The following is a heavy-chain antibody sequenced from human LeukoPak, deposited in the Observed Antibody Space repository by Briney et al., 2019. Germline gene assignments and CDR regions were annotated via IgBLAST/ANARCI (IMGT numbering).Heavy chain of an antibody. CDR2: TYYRSKWYN. V-gene: IGHV6-1*01. J-gene: IGHJ3*02. CDR3: AAGDYGDYVGAFDI. Sequence: SQTLSLTCAISGYSVSSDSAAWNWIRQSPSRGLQCLARTYYRSKWYNDYAVSVKSRITINPDTSKNQFSLQLNSVTPEDTAVYYCAAGDYGDYVGAFDIWGQGTMVTVSS. CDR1: GYSVSSDSAA. D-gene: IGHD4-17*01.